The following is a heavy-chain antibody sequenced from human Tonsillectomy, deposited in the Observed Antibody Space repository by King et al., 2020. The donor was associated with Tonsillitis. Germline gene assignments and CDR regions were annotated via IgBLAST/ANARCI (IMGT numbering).Heavy chain of an antibody. CDR3: AKESTVTRAFEY. V-gene: IGHV3-23*04. CDR2: LSGSGGST. CDR1: GFSFSSYA. D-gene: IGHD4-17*01. J-gene: IGHJ4*02. Sequence: EVQLVESGGDLVQPGGSLRLSCAASGFSFSSYAMSWVRQAPGTGLEWVSSLSGSGGSTNYADSVKGRFTISRDNSENTLYRQMNNLRAEETAMYYCAKESTVTRAFEYWGQGTLVNVSS.